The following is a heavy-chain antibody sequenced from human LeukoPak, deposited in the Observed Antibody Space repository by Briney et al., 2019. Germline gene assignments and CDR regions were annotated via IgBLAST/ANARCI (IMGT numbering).Heavy chain of an antibody. D-gene: IGHD3-10*01. V-gene: IGHV1-46*01. CDR2: INPSGGST. CDR1: GYTFSSYY. Sequence: GASAKVSCKASGYTFSSYYIHWVRQAPGQGLEWMGIINPSGGSTSYAQKFQGRVTMTRDTSTSTVYMELSSLRSEDTAVYYCAREGRGDGFDIWGQGTMVTVSS. J-gene: IGHJ3*02. CDR3: AREGRGDGFDI.